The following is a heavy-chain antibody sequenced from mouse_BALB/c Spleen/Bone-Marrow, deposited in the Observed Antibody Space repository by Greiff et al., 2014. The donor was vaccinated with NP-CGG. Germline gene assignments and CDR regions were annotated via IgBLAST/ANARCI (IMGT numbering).Heavy chain of an antibody. V-gene: IGHV1S135*01. CDR3: ARSILGAMDY. Sequence: VQLQQSGPELVKPGASVKVPCKASGYAFTSYNMYWVKQSHGKSLERIGYIDPYNGGTSYNQKFKGKATLTVDKSPSTAYMHLNSLTSEDSAVYYCARSILGAMDYWGQGTSVTVSS. CDR2: IDPYNGGT. D-gene: IGHD4-1*01. CDR1: GYAFTSYN. J-gene: IGHJ4*01.